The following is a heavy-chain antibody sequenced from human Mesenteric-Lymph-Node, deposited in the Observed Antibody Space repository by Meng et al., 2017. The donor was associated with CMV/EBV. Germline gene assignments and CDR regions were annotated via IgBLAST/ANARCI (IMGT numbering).Heavy chain of an antibody. D-gene: IGHD6-19*01. J-gene: IGHJ6*02. CDR2: ITGNGGGT. V-gene: IGHV3-23*01. CDR1: GFTFSSHA. CDR3: ARAMGIAVAGTALYYYYGMDV. Sequence: ETLSLTCAASGFTFSSHAMNWVRQAPGKGLEWVSLITGNGGGTYYADSVKGRFTISRDNSKNTLYLQMNSLRAEDTAVYYCARAMGIAVAGTALYYYYGMDVWGQGTTVTVSS.